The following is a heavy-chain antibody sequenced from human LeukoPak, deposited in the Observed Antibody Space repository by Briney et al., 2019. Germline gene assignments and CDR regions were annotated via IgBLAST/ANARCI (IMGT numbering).Heavy chain of an antibody. CDR3: ALVHYSSGWYNYFDY. V-gene: IGHV4-38-2*02. D-gene: IGHD6-19*01. CDR2: IYQSGIT. Sequence: RPSETLSLSCNVSGGSISSGFYWGWIRQPPGKGLEWIGSIYQSGITYYNPSLKSRVTISLDTSKNQFSLRLTSVTAADTAVYYCALVHYSSGWYNYFDYWGQGTLVTVSS. CDR1: GGSISSGFY. J-gene: IGHJ4*02.